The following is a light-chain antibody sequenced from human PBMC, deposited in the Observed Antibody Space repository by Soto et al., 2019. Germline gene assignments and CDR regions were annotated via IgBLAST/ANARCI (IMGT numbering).Light chain of an antibody. V-gene: IGKV3-20*01. CDR1: QSVSTRY. Sequence: ESLLTQSPVTLSLSPGERATLSCRASQSVSTRYLAWYQQKPCQPPRLLIYGASIRAAAIPDTSSGSGSGTDFTLTISRLEPEDFAVYYCHQFESSPLPFTFGQGTKLEI. J-gene: IGKJ2*01. CDR2: GAS. CDR3: HQFESSPLPFT.